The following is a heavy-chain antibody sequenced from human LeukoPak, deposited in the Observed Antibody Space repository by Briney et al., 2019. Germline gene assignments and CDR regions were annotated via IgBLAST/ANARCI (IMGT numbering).Heavy chain of an antibody. CDR3: ARLEYSSSFIDY. CDR1: GGFISSSRYY. CDR2: IYYSGST. D-gene: IGHD6-13*01. V-gene: IGHV4-39*01. Sequence: PSETLSLTCTVSGGFISSSRYYWGWIRQPPGKGLEWFGSIYYSGSTYYHPSLKSRVTISVDTSKNQFSMRLSSVTAADTDVYYCARLEYSSSFIDYWGQGTLVTVPS. J-gene: IGHJ4*02.